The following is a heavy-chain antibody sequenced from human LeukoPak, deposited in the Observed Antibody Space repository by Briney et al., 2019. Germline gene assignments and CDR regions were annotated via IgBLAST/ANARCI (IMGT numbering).Heavy chain of an antibody. D-gene: IGHD2-21*01. CDR1: GFTFSSRG. CDR2: IWYDGTNT. V-gene: IGHV3-33*01. CDR3: ARAGIVGLFYYYMDV. J-gene: IGHJ6*03. Sequence: GGSLRLSCAASGFTFSSRGMHWVRQAPGKGLEWVGLIWYDGTNTYYADSVKGRLTISRDNSKSTLFLQMSSLRGEDTAVYYCARAGIVGLFYYYMDVWGKGTTVTVSS.